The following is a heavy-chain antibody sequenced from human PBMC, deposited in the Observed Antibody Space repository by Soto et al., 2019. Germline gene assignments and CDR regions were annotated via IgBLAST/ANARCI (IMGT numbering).Heavy chain of an antibody. CDR3: ASTVTMVRGHGMDV. Sequence: EVQLVESGGGLVQPGGSLRLSCAASGFTFSSYWMHWVRQAPGKGLVWVSRINSDESSTSYADSVKGRFTISRDNAKNTLYLQMNSLRVEDTAVYYCASTVTMVRGHGMDVWGQGTTFTVSS. CDR2: INSDESST. V-gene: IGHV3-74*01. J-gene: IGHJ6*02. D-gene: IGHD3-10*01. CDR1: GFTFSSYW.